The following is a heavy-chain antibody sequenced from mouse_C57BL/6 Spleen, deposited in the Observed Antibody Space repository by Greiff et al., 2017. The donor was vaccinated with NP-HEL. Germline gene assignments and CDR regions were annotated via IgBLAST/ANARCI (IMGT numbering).Heavy chain of an antibody. CDR3: ARDDSDYAMDY. Sequence: EVKVVESEGGLVQPGSSMKLSCTASGFTFSDYYMAWVRQVPEKGLEWVANINYDGSSTYYLDSLKSRFIISRDNAKNILYLQMSSLKSEDTATYYCARDDSDYAMDYWGQGTSVTVSS. CDR2: INYDGSST. CDR1: GFTFSDYY. V-gene: IGHV5-16*01. D-gene: IGHD2-4*01. J-gene: IGHJ4*01.